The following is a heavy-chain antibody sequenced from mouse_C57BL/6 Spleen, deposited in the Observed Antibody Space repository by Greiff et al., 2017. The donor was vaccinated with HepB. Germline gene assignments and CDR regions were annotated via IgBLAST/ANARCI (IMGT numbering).Heavy chain of an antibody. CDR2: INPSNGGT. Sequence: VQLQQPGTELVKPGASVKLSCKASGYTFTSYWMHWVKQRPGQGLEWIGNINPSNGGTNYNEKFKRKATLTVDKSSSTAYMQLSSLTSEDSAVYYCARDGSSYYAMDYWGQGTSVTVSS. V-gene: IGHV1-53*01. CDR1: GYTFTSYW. CDR3: ARDGSSYYAMDY. J-gene: IGHJ4*01. D-gene: IGHD1-1*01.